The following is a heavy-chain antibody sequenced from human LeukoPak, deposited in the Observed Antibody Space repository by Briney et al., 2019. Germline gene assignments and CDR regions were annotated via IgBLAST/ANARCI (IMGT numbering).Heavy chain of an antibody. CDR3: ARGPTYYYDSSGYYD. D-gene: IGHD3-22*01. Sequence: SETLSLTCAVYGGSFSGSYWSWIRQPPRKGLEWIGEINHSGSTNYNPSLKSRVTISVDTSKNQFSLKLSSVTAADTAVYYCARGPTYYYDSSGYYDWGQGTLVTVSS. CDR2: INHSGST. J-gene: IGHJ4*02. V-gene: IGHV4-34*01. CDR1: GGSFSGSY.